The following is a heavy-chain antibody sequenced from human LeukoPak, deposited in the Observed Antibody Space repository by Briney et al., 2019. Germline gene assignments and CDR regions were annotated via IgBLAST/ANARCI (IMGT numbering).Heavy chain of an antibody. J-gene: IGHJ2*01. CDR3: ARGVGSGNSFYFDL. CDR2: IYFTGST. D-gene: IGHD4-23*01. V-gene: IGHV4-59*02. Sequence: SETLSLTCTVSSGSVTSYYWSWVRQPPGKGLEWIGHIYFTGSTNYNPSLKSRVTISVDTSKNQCSLKLNSVTAADTAVYFCARGVGSGNSFYFDLWGRGTLVTVSS. CDR1: SGSVTSYY.